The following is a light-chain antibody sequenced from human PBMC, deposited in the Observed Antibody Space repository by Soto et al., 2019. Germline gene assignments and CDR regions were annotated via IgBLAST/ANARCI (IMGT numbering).Light chain of an antibody. Sequence: DIQMTQSPSSVSASVGDRVTITCRASQGVGTWLAWFQHKPGEAPRLLIYTASTLHSGVPSRFNGSRSETDLTLTITSLQSEDFTNQYCQQGDSFPLTFGGWTKVEIK. V-gene: IGKV1-12*01. CDR3: QQGDSFPLT. J-gene: IGKJ4*01. CDR2: TAS. CDR1: QGVGTW.